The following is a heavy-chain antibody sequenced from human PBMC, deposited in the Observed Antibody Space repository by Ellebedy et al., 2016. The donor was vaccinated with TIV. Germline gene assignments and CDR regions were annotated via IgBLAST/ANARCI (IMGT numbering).Heavy chain of an antibody. CDR2: FDPEDGET. J-gene: IGHJ4*02. V-gene: IGHV1-24*01. CDR3: ATGVGAGFDY. Sequence: ASVKVSXXVSGYTLTELSMHWVRQAPGKGLEWMGGFDPEDGETIYAQNFQGRVTMTEDTSTDTAYMELSSLRSEDTAVYYCATGVGAGFDYWGQGTQVTVSS. D-gene: IGHD1-26*01. CDR1: GYTLTELS.